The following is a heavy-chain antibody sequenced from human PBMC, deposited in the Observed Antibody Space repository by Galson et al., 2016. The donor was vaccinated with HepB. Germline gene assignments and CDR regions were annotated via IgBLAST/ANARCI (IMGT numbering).Heavy chain of an antibody. CDR2: ISYDGKKQ. CDR3: AKDEEALNSLRFLNYLSYFDS. V-gene: IGHV3-30*18. Sequence: SLRLSCAASGFTFHRFGMNWVRQAPGKGLEWVAIISYDGKKQRYADSVKGRFTISRDNSKNTLFLQLDSLTVEDTAVYFCAKDEEALNSLRFLNYLSYFDSWGQGTLVTVSS. CDR1: GFTFHRFG. D-gene: IGHD3-3*01. J-gene: IGHJ4*02.